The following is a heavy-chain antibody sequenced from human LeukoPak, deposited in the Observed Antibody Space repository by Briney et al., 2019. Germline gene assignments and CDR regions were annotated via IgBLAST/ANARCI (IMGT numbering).Heavy chain of an antibody. CDR2: TPSDLNVK. CDR1: GFTFRNYV. Sequence: GGSLRLSCAASGFTFRNYVIHWVRQAPGKGLEWVAVTPSDLNVKLYADSVKSRFTISRDNSRSTLYLQMNSLRPEDTAIYYCAREGYYGSGSPPSLYFDYWGQGTLVTVSS. V-gene: IGHV3-30-3*01. D-gene: IGHD3-10*01. J-gene: IGHJ4*02. CDR3: AREGYYGSGSPPSLYFDY.